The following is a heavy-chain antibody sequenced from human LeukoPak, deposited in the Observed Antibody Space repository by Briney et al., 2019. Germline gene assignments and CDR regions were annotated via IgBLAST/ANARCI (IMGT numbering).Heavy chain of an antibody. V-gene: IGHV3-66*01. CDR1: GFSVSHNY. CDR3: ARSKAARSPPDS. CDR2: IFAGGST. Sequence: GGSLRLSCAASGFSVSHNYMSWVRQAPGKGLEWVSLIFAGGSTYYADSVEGRFTISRDNSKNTVFLQMNGPRAEDTAVYCCARSKAARSPPDSWGRGTLVTVSS. D-gene: IGHD6-6*01. J-gene: IGHJ4*02.